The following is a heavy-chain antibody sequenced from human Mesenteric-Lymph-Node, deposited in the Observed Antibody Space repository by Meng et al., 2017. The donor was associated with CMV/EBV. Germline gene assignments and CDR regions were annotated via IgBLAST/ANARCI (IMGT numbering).Heavy chain of an antibody. CDR3: ARKKVCYDY. Sequence: LSLPCAVYGASFRGYYWSWIRQPPGKGLEWIGEINHSGSTNYNPSLKSRVTISVDTSKNQFSLKLSSVTAADTAVYYCARKKVCYDYWGQGTLVTVSS. CDR2: INHSGST. J-gene: IGHJ4*02. CDR1: GASFRGYY. D-gene: IGHD5-12*01. V-gene: IGHV4-34*01.